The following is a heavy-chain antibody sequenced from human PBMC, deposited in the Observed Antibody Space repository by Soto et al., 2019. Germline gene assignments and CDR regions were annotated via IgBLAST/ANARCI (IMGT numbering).Heavy chain of an antibody. V-gene: IGHV4-31*03. CDR3: ARDRITIFGVASLDYYYYYGMDV. Sequence: SETLSLTCTVSGGSISSGGYYWSWIRQHPGKGLEWIGYIYYSGSTYYNPSLKSRVTISVDTSKNQFSLKLSSVTAADTAVYYCARDRITIFGVASLDYYYYYGMDVCGQGPKVTVYS. J-gene: IGHJ6*02. CDR1: GGSISSGGYY. D-gene: IGHD3-3*01. CDR2: IYYSGST.